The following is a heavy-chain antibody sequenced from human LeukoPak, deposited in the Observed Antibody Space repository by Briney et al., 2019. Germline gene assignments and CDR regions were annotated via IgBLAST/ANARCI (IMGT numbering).Heavy chain of an antibody. V-gene: IGHV4-59*08. J-gene: IGHJ4*01. Sequence: SETLSLTCAVYGGSFSSYYWSWIRQPPGKGLEWIGCVYHSASTHYNPSLKSRVTISVEASKNQFSLKLSSVTAADTAVYYCVRVKIYCRGGSCYAPFDYWGQGTLVAVSS. CDR2: VYHSAST. CDR3: VRVKIYCRGGSCYAPFDY. D-gene: IGHD2-15*01. CDR1: GGSFSSYY.